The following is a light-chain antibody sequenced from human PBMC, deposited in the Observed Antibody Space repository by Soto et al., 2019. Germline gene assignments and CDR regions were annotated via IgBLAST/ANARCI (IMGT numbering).Light chain of an antibody. Sequence: QSVLTQPPSASGTPGQRVTISCSGSSSNIGSNTVNWYQQLPGTAPKLLIYGNNERPLGVPDRFSGSKSGTSGSLAISGLQSEDEADYYCASWDDTLNVAVFGGGTQLTVL. CDR2: GNN. J-gene: IGLJ7*01. CDR1: SSNIGSNT. V-gene: IGLV1-44*01. CDR3: ASWDDTLNVAV.